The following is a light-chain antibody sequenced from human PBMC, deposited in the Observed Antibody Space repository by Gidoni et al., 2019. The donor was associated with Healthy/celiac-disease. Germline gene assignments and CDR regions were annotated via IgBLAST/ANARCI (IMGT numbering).Light chain of an antibody. CDR1: QSVRSN. V-gene: IGKV3-15*01. J-gene: IGKJ4*01. CDR3: QQYNNWPPLT. Sequence: ETALTTSPATLSVSPGERATLSCRASQSVRSNLAWYQQKPGQAPRLLIYGASTRATGTPARFSGSGSGTEFTLTISSLQSEDFAVYYCQQYNNWPPLTFGGGTKVEIK. CDR2: GAS.